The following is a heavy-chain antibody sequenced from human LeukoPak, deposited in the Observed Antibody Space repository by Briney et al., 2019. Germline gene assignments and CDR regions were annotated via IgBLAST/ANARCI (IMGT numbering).Heavy chain of an antibody. D-gene: IGHD6-13*01. J-gene: IGHJ3*02. Sequence: PSGTLSLTCGVSGGSISSYYWSWIRQPPGKGLEWIGYFYYSGSSNYNPSLKSRVTISGDTSKNQFSLKLSSVTAADTAIYYCARVSPAVGAFDIWGRGTMVTVSS. CDR1: GGSISSYY. CDR2: FYYSGSS. V-gene: IGHV4-59*01. CDR3: ARVSPAVGAFDI.